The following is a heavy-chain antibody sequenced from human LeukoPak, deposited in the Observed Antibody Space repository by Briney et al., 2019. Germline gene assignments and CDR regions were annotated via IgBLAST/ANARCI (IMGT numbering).Heavy chain of an antibody. Sequence: GGSLRLSCAASGFTFSNYWMSWVRQAPGKGLEWVSAVSGSGGSTYYADSVKGRFAISRDNSKNTLYLQMNSLRAEDTAVYYCANLPGNYYDSSGYFSWGQGTLVTVSS. V-gene: IGHV3-23*01. CDR3: ANLPGNYYDSSGYFS. CDR1: GFTFSNYW. J-gene: IGHJ5*02. CDR2: VSGSGGST. D-gene: IGHD3-22*01.